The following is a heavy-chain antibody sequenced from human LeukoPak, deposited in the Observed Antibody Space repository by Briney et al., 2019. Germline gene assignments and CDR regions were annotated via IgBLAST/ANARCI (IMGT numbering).Heavy chain of an antibody. CDR3: VKDRVDGSGSQFDS. Sequence: GGSLRLSCAASGFTLSNHAMIWVRQAPGKGLEWVSSISGSGAMTYYADSVKGRFTISRDNAMDTLYLQMNSLRADNTAVYYCVKDRVDGSGSQFDSWGQGSLVIVSS. J-gene: IGHJ4*02. CDR1: GFTLSNHA. CDR2: ISGSGAMT. V-gene: IGHV3-23*01. D-gene: IGHD3-10*01.